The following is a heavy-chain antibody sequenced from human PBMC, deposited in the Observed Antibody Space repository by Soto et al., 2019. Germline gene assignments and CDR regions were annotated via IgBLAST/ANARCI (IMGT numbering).Heavy chain of an antibody. J-gene: IGHJ6*02. V-gene: IGHV3-74*01. CDR2: INSDGSST. CDR1: GFTFSSYW. CDR3: ARDPIHGLYGMDV. Sequence: HPGGSLRLSCAASGFTFSSYWMHWVRQAPGKELVWVSRINSDGSSTSYADSVKGRFTISRDNAKNTLYLQMNSLRAEDTAVYYCARDPIHGLYGMDVWGQGTTVTVSS. D-gene: IGHD3-3*01.